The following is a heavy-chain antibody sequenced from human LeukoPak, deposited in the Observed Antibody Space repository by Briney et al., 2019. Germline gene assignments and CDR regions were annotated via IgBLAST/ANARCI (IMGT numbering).Heavy chain of an antibody. V-gene: IGHV3-30*03. CDR3: ARLASSYYYDSSGYLYYFDY. J-gene: IGHJ4*02. CDR1: GFTFSSYG. D-gene: IGHD3-22*01. Sequence: GGSLRLSCAASGFTFSSYGMHWVRQAPGKGLEWVAVVSSDGSIDYYADSVRGRFTVSRDNSKNTMYLQVNSLRAEDTAVYYCARLASSYYYDSSGYLYYFDYWGQGTLVTVSS. CDR2: VSSDGSID.